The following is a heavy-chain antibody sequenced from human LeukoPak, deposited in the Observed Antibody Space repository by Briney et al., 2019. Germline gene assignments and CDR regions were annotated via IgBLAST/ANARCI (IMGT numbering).Heavy chain of an antibody. V-gene: IGHV1-2*06. CDR3: ARGLIETRYQLLSDWFDP. D-gene: IGHD2-2*01. CDR1: GYTFTDYY. Sequence: ASVKVSCKASGYTFTDYYIHWVRQAPGQGLEWMGRINPNSGGTNSAQKFQGRVTMTRDTSMSTAYMELSSLTSDDTAVYYCARGLIETRYQLLSDWFDPWGQGTLVTVSS. J-gene: IGHJ5*02. CDR2: INPNSGGT.